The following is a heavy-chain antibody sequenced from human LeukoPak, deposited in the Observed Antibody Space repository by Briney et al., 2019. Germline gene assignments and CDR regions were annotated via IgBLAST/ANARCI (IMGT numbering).Heavy chain of an antibody. CDR1: GGTFSSYA. CDR2: IIPIFGTA. J-gene: IGHJ4*02. CDR3: ARGGYYDSSGYWNFDY. V-gene: IGHV1-69*01. D-gene: IGHD3-22*01. Sequence: GSSVKVSCKASGGTFSSYAISWVRQAPGQGLEWMGGIIPIFGTANYAQKFQGRVTITADESTSTAYMELSSLRSEDTAVYYCARGGYYDSSGYWNFDYWGQGTLVTVSS.